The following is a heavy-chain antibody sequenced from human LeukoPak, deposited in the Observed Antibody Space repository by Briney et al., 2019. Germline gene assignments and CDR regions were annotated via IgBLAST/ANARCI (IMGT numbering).Heavy chain of an antibody. CDR1: GDSVSSNSAA. J-gene: IGHJ5*02. CDR2: TYYRSKRYK. CDR3: ARDLDWFDP. Sequence: SPTLSLTFAISGDSVSSNSAAWNWIRQSPSRGLEWLGRTYYRSKRYKNNAVGGKSRITINPDTSKNQFSLQLNSVTPEDTAVYYCARDLDWFDPWGQGALVTVSS. V-gene: IGHV6-1*01.